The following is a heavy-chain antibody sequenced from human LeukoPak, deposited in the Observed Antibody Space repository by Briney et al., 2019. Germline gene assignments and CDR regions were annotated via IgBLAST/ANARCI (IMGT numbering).Heavy chain of an antibody. Sequence: ASVKVSCKASGYTFTGYYMHWVRQAPGQGLEWMGWINPNSGGTNYAQKFQGRVTMTRDTSISTAYMELSRLRSDDTAVYYCARDPREIIVVVPAAIPTQNWFDPWGQGTLVTVSS. D-gene: IGHD2-2*01. V-gene: IGHV1-2*02. CDR1: GYTFTGYY. J-gene: IGHJ5*02. CDR2: INPNSGGT. CDR3: ARDPREIIVVVPAAIPTQNWFDP.